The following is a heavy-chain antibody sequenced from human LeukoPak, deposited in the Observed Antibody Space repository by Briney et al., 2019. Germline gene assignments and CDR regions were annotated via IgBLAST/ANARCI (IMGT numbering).Heavy chain of an antibody. Sequence: SETLSLTCTVSGGSISSYYWSWIRQPPGKGLEWIGYIYYSGSTNYNPSLKSRVTISVDTSKNQFSLKLSSVTAADTAVYYCARANYSNPGWFDPWGQGTLVTVSS. D-gene: IGHD4-11*01. J-gene: IGHJ5*02. CDR2: IYYSGST. V-gene: IGHV4-59*01. CDR1: GGSISSYY. CDR3: ARANYSNPGWFDP.